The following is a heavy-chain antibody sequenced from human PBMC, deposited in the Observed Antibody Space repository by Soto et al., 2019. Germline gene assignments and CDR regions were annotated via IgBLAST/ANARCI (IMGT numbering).Heavy chain of an antibody. D-gene: IGHD3-3*01. CDR1: GGTFSSYA. V-gene: IGHV1-69*13. J-gene: IGHJ6*02. Sequence: ASVKVSCKASGGTFSSYAISWVRQAPGQGLEWMGGIIPIFGTANYAQKFQGRVTITADESTSTAYMELSSLRSEDTAVYYCARGENDFWSGYPYYYGMDVWGQGTTVTVSS. CDR3: ARGENDFWSGYPYYYGMDV. CDR2: IIPIFGTA.